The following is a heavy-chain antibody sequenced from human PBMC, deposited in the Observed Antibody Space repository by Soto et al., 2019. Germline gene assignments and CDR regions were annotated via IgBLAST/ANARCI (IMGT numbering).Heavy chain of an antibody. J-gene: IGHJ6*02. CDR2: INHGENT. D-gene: IGHD3-22*01. CDR1: GGSLSGYY. Sequence: SETLSLTFAVDGGSLSGYYWSWIRQPPGKGVEWIGEINHGENTNYNPSLKSRVTISVDTSKNLFPLKLSSVTAADTAVYYCASNLDYYDSSASSYYGMDVWGQGTTVTVS. CDR3: ASNLDYYDSSASSYYGMDV. V-gene: IGHV4-34*01.